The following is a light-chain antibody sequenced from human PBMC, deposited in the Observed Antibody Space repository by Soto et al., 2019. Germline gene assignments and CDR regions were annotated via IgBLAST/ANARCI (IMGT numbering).Light chain of an antibody. CDR2: SNN. Sequence: QSVLTQPPSASGTPGQRVTISCSGSSSNIGSNTVNWYQQLPGTAPKLLIYSNNQRPSGVPDRLSGSKSGTSASLAISGLQYEDEAAYYCAAWDESLNGWVFGGGTKLTVL. CDR1: SSNIGSNT. J-gene: IGLJ3*02. V-gene: IGLV1-44*01. CDR3: AAWDESLNGWV.